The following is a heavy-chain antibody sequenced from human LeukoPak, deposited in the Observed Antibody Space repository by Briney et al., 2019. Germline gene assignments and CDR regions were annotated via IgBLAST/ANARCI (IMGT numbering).Heavy chain of an antibody. J-gene: IGHJ4*02. D-gene: IGHD6-13*01. CDR2: ISWDGGST. CDR1: GFTFDDYA. CDR3: AKDKGIAAAGTFFDY. V-gene: IGHV3-43D*03. Sequence: GGSLRLSCAASGFTFDDYAMHWVRQAPGKGLEWVSLISWDGGSTYYADSVKGRFTISRDNSKNSLYLQMNSLRAEDTALYYCAKDKGIAAAGTFFDYWGLGTLVTVSS.